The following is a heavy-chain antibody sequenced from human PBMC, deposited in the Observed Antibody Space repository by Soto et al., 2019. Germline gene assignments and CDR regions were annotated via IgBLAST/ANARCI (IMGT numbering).Heavy chain of an antibody. V-gene: IGHV3-74*01. J-gene: IGHJ5*02. Sequence: GGSLRLSCAASGFTFSSYWMHWVRQTPGKGLVWVSHINSDGTTTTYADSVKGRFTISRGNAKNTLYLQMNSLRVEDTAVYYCVRDLSSTNWFDPWGQGTLVTVSS. D-gene: IGHD5-12*01. CDR1: GFTFSSYW. CDR3: VRDLSSTNWFDP. CDR2: INSDGTTT.